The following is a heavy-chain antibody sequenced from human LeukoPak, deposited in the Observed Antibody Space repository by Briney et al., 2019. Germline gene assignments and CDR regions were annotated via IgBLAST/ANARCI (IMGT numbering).Heavy chain of an antibody. D-gene: IGHD1-26*01. CDR2: ISSSSSYI. CDR1: GFTFSSYN. J-gene: IGHJ4*02. Sequence: GGSLRLSCAASGFTFSSYNMNWVRQAPGKGLEWVSSISSSSSYIYYADSVKGRFTISRDNAKNSLYLQMNRLRAEDTAVYYCARSQVGASGYWGQGTLVTVSS. CDR3: ARSQVGASGY. V-gene: IGHV3-21*01.